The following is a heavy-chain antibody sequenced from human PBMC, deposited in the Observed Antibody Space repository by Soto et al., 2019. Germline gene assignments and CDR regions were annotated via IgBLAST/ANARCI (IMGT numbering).Heavy chain of an antibody. Sequence: SETLSLTCAASGGSISSSNWWSWVRQPPGKGLEWIGEIYYSGSTNYNPSLKSRVTISVDTAKNQFSLKLSSVTAADTDVYYCARLTANHYYDSSGYYSYYFDYWGQGTLVTVSS. J-gene: IGHJ4*02. D-gene: IGHD3-22*01. CDR2: IYYSGST. CDR3: ARLTANHYYDSSGYYSYYFDY. V-gene: IGHV4-4*02. CDR1: GGSISSSNW.